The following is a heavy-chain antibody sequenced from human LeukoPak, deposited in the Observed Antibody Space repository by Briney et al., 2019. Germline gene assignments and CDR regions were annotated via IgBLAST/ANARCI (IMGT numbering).Heavy chain of an antibody. V-gene: IGHV3-23*01. CDR1: GFTFSSYA. Sequence: GSLRLSCAASGFTFSSYAMSWVRQAPGKGLEWVSAISGSGGSTYYADSVKGRFTISRDNSKNTLYLQMNSLRAEDTAVYYCAKKESTMIVVAAVLLSWFDPWGQGTLVTVSS. D-gene: IGHD3-22*01. J-gene: IGHJ5*02. CDR2: ISGSGGST. CDR3: AKKESTMIVVAAVLLSWFDP.